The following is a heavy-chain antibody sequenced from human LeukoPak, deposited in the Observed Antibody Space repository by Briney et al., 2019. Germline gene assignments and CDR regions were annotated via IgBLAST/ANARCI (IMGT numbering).Heavy chain of an antibody. V-gene: IGHV3-74*01. Sequence: GGSLRLSCAPSGFTLSSYWMHWVRHAPGRGLGWVSRINSDGSSTSYADSVKGRVTISRDNAKNTLYLQMDSLRAEDTAVYYCARAAYYYDSSGYYYYFDYWGQGTLVTVSS. CDR2: INSDGSST. J-gene: IGHJ4*02. D-gene: IGHD3-22*01. CDR3: ARAAYYYDSSGYYYYFDY. CDR1: GFTLSSYW.